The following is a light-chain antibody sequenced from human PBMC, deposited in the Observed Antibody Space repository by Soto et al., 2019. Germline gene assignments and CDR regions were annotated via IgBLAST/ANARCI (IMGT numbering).Light chain of an antibody. CDR1: QRIRSRH. CDR3: QQRFSTPPT. J-gene: IGKJ1*01. V-gene: IGKV3-20*01. Sequence: EIALTQSPGTLSLSRGERATLSCGASQRIRSRHLGLYQQKPCQAPRLLMYGTSRRATGTPDRFSGSGSGTDVTLTISRLEKDDVASYYCQQRFSTPPTFGQGTKVDIK. CDR2: GTS.